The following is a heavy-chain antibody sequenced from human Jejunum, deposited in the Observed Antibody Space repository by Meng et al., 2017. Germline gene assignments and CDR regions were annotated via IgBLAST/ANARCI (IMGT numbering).Heavy chain of an antibody. CDR3: ANIDDQVAASWFYFEY. CDR1: GFTFSNYA. D-gene: IGHD2-15*01. V-gene: IGHV3-23*01. J-gene: IGHJ4*02. CDR2: IGRGDGP. Sequence: SCAASGFTFSNYALSWVRQAPGKGLEWVSTIGRGDGPYYADSVKGRFTISRDNSKNTLYLQMESLRVEDTAVYYCANIDDQVAASWFYFEYWGQGTLVTVSS.